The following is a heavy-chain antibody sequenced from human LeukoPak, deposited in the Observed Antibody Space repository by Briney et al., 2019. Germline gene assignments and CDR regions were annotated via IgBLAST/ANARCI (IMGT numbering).Heavy chain of an antibody. V-gene: IGHV3-74*01. CDR3: EREFGFDYGMDV. J-gene: IGHJ6*04. Sequence: PGGSLRLSCAASGFTFSSYWMHWVRQAPGKGLVWVSRINIDGSTTSSADSVRGRFTISRDNAKNTLFLQMNSLRADDTAVYYCEREFGFDYGMDVWGKGTTVIVSS. D-gene: IGHD3-10*01. CDR2: INIDGSTT. CDR1: GFTFSSYW.